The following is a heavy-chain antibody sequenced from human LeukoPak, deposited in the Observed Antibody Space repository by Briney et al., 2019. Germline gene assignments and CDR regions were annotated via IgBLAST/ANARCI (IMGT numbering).Heavy chain of an antibody. D-gene: IGHD6-19*01. J-gene: IGHJ4*02. Sequence: GGSLRLSCAASGFRFSSYDIHWVRQAPGKGLEWLTFIESDGTKEYYADSAKGRFTISRDNSKNTVYVQMNTLRAEDTAVYYCAKEGSGWYYLDYWGQGTVVTVSS. CDR2: IESDGTKE. CDR1: GFRFSSYD. CDR3: AKEGSGWYYLDY. V-gene: IGHV3-30*02.